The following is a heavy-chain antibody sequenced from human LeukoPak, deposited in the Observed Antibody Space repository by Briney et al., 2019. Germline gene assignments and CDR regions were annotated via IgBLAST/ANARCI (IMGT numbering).Heavy chain of an antibody. J-gene: IGHJ4*02. V-gene: IGHV3-30*18. Sequence: GRSLRLSCAASGFTFSSYGMHWVRQAPGKGLEWVAVISYDGSNKYYADSVKGRFTISRDNSKNTLYLQMNSLRAEDTAVYYCAKNQGGYDFWSGYYQGGFDYWGQGTLVTVSS. CDR3: AKNQGGYDFWSGYYQGGFDY. CDR1: GFTFSSYG. D-gene: IGHD3-3*01. CDR2: ISYDGSNK.